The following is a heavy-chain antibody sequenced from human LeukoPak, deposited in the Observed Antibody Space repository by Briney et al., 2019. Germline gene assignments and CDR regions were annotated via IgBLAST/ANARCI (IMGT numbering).Heavy chain of an antibody. CDR3: ARERSYCSGATCSLDL. V-gene: IGHV3-21*01. CDR1: GFSLNIYG. Sequence: GSLRLSCAASGFSLNIYGMVWVRQAPGKGLEWIASTGLSSSYIGYADSVKGRFSISRDNGENSVYLQMNSLRAEDTAVYFCARERSYCSGATCSLDLWGQGTLVTVSS. CDR2: TGLSSSYI. D-gene: IGHD2-15*01. J-gene: IGHJ5*02.